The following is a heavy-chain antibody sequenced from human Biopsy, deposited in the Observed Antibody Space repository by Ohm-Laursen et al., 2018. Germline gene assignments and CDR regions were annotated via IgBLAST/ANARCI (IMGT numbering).Heavy chain of an antibody. CDR2: INHSGRT. CDR3: VRGVDYYDPYHYYALDV. D-gene: IGHD3-22*01. Sequence: GTLSLTCSVYGGSFNGYYWSWIRQTPGKGLEWIGEINHSGRTNYNPSLKSRVTILVDTSKNQFSLKVRSVTAADTAVYYCVRGVDYYDPYHYYALDVWGQETAITVSS. CDR1: GGSFNGYY. V-gene: IGHV4-34*01. J-gene: IGHJ6*02.